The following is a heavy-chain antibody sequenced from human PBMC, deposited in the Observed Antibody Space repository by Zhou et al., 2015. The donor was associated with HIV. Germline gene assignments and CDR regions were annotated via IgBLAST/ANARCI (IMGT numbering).Heavy chain of an antibody. CDR2: IIPIFGTA. CDR3: ARVSSVVAAIRASYYYYMDV. D-gene: IGHD2-15*01. J-gene: IGHJ6*03. CDR1: GGTFSSYA. V-gene: IGHV1-69*01. Sequence: QVQLVQSGAEVKKPGSSVKVSCKASGGTFSSYAISWVRQAPGQGLEWMGGIIPIFGTANYAQKFQGRVTITADESTSTAYMELSSLRSEDTAVYYCARVSSVVAAIRASYYYYMDVWGKGTTVTVSS.